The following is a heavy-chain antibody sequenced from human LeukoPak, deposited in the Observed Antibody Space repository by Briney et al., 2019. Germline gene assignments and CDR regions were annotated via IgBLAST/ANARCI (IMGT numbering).Heavy chain of an antibody. J-gene: IGHJ5*02. Sequence: PSETLSLTCAVYGGSFSGYYWSWIRQPPGKGLEWIGEINHSGSTNYNPSLKSRVTISVDTSKNQFSLKLSSVTAAGTAVYYCARRYYYGSQWFDPWGQGTLVTVSS. CDR1: GGSFSGYY. CDR3: ARRYYYGSQWFDP. V-gene: IGHV4-34*01. CDR2: INHSGST. D-gene: IGHD3-10*01.